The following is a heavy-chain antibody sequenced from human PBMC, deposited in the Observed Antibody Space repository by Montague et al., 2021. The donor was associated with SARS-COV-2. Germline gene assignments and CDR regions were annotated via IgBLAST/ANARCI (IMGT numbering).Heavy chain of an antibody. CDR3: ARGLTDVTVILVFVGASLYFDS. CDR2: INHSGDT. CDR1: GGSFSGHS. J-gene: IGHJ4*02. D-gene: IGHD3-22*01. V-gene: IGHV4-34*01. Sequence: SETLSLTCAVYGGSFSGHSWTWIRQPPGKGLEWIGEINHSGDTNYNPSLKSRVTISVDTSKNQFSLKLSSLTAADTAVYYCARGLTDVTVILVFVGASLYFDSWGQGALVTVSS.